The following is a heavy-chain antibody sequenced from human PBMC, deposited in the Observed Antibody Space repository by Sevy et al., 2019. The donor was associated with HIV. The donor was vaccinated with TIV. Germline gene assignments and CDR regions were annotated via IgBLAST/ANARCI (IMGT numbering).Heavy chain of an antibody. CDR1: GFTFSSYW. J-gene: IGHJ4*02. V-gene: IGHV3-7*01. CDR2: IKQDGSEK. D-gene: IGHD6-13*01. Sequence: GGSLRLSCAASGFTFSSYWMSWVRQTPGKGLEWVANIKQDGSEKYYVDSVKGRFTISRDNAKNSLYLQMNSLRAEDTAVYYCARDIAHDVFDYWGQGTLVTVSS. CDR3: ARDIAHDVFDY.